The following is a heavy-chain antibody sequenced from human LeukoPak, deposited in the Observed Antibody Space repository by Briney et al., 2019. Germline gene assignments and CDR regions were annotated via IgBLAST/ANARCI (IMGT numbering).Heavy chain of an antibody. CDR1: GYTFTGYY. D-gene: IGHD3-22*01. Sequence: ASVKVSCKASGYTFTGYYMHWVRQAPGQGLEWMGRINPNSGGTNYAQKFQGRVTMTRDTSISTAYMELSRLRSDDTAVYYCARDPSNSSGYHAHFDSWAREPWSPSPQ. V-gene: IGHV1-2*06. CDR2: INPNSGGT. CDR3: ARDPSNSSGYHAHFDS. J-gene: IGHJ4*02.